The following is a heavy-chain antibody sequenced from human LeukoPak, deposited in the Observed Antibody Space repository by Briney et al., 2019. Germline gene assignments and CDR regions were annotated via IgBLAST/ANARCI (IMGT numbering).Heavy chain of an antibody. D-gene: IGHD2-2*01. CDR1: GFTFSSYG. CDR2: ISGSGGST. Sequence: GGSLRLSCAASGFTFSSYGMHWVRQAPGKGLEWVSAISGSGGSTYYADSVKGRFTISRDNSKNTLYLQMNSLRAEDTAVYYCAKDEDIVVVPAAIDYWGQGTLVTVSS. V-gene: IGHV3-23*01. CDR3: AKDEDIVVVPAAIDY. J-gene: IGHJ4*02.